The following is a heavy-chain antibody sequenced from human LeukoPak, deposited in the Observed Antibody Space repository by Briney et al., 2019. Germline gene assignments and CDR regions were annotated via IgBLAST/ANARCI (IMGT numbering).Heavy chain of an antibody. CDR1: GFTFSSYA. D-gene: IGHD2-15*01. Sequence: GGSLRLSCAASGFTFSSYAMHWVRQAPGKGLEWVAVISYDGSNKYYADSVKGRFTISRDNSKNTLYLQMNSLRAEDTAVYYCARDFVVVVAATYYYYYYGMDVWGQGTTVTVSS. J-gene: IGHJ6*02. CDR3: ARDFVVVVAATYYYYYYGMDV. V-gene: IGHV3-30-3*01. CDR2: ISYDGSNK.